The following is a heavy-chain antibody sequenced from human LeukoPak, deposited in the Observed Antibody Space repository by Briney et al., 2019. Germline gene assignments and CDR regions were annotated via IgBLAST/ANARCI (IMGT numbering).Heavy chain of an antibody. V-gene: IGHV3-64D*06. CDR2: ISSNGGST. Sequence: GGSLRLSCAASGFSFSSYAMSWVRQAPGKGLEYVSSISSNGGSTYYADSVKGRFTISRHNSKNTLFLQMSSLRTEDTAVYYCASPYSGYDYNFDHWGQGTLVTVSS. CDR3: ASPYSGYDYNFDH. CDR1: GFSFSSYA. D-gene: IGHD5-12*01. J-gene: IGHJ4*02.